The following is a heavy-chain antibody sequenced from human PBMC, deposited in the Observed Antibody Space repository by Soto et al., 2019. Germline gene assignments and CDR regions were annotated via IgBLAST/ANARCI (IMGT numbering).Heavy chain of an antibody. V-gene: IGHV3-23*01. D-gene: IGHD2-15*01. Sequence: EVQLLESGGGLVQPGGSLRLSCAASGFTFSSYAMSWVRQAPGKGLEWVSAISGSGGSTYYADSVKGRFTISRDNSKNTRYPQMNSLRAEDTAVYDCAKIAATAGDAFDIWGQGTMVTVSS. CDR3: AKIAATAGDAFDI. CDR1: GFTFSSYA. CDR2: ISGSGGST. J-gene: IGHJ3*02.